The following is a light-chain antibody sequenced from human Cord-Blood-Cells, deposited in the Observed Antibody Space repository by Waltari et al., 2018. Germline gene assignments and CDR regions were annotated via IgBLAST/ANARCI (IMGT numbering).Light chain of an antibody. CDR3: QQYDNLPPYT. CDR2: DAS. CDR1: QDISNY. V-gene: IGKV1-33*01. J-gene: IGKJ2*01. Sequence: DIQMTQSPSSLSASVGDRVTITCQPSQDISNYLNWYQQKPGKAPKLLIYDASNLETGVPSRFSGSRSGTDFTFTISSLQPEDIATYYCQQYDNLPPYTFGQGTKLEIK.